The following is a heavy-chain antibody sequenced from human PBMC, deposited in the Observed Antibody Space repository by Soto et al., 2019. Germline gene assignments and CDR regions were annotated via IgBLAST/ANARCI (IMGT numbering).Heavy chain of an antibody. V-gene: IGHV4-38-2*01. Sequence: SETLSLTCAVSGYSISSGYYWGWIRQPPGKGLEWIGSIYHSGCTYYNPSLKSRVTISVDTSKNQFSLKLSSVTAADTAVYYCASGDYYDSSGFDYWGQGTLVTVPS. CDR1: GYSISSGYY. D-gene: IGHD3-22*01. CDR2: IYHSGCT. CDR3: ASGDYYDSSGFDY. J-gene: IGHJ4*02.